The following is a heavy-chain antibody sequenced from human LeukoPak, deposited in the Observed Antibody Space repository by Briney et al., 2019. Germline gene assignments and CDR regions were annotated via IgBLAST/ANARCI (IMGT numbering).Heavy chain of an antibody. Sequence: ASVKVSCKASGYTFTGYYMHWVRQAPGQGLEWMGWINPNSGGTNYAQKFQGRVTMTRDTSISTDYMELSRLRSDDTAVYYCARSGLYGSGSYYGSWFDPWGQGTLVTVSS. CDR3: ARSGLYGSGSYYGSWFDP. V-gene: IGHV1-2*02. D-gene: IGHD3-10*01. J-gene: IGHJ5*02. CDR2: INPNSGGT. CDR1: GYTFTGYY.